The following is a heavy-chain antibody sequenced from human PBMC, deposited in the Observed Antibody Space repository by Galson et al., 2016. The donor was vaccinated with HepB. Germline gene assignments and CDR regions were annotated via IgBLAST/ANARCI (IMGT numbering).Heavy chain of an antibody. CDR1: GYNFMNYG. CDR3: ARGRAAAGRWYFDF. CDR2: IIGYSGNT. V-gene: IGHV1-18*01. D-gene: IGHD6-13*01. Sequence: GYNFMNYGISWVRQAPGQGLEWMGWIIGYSGNTNYAQNFQARVTMTMDTSTNTAYMEVNSLRSDDTAVYFCARGRAAAGRWYFDFWGQGTLVTVSS. J-gene: IGHJ4*02.